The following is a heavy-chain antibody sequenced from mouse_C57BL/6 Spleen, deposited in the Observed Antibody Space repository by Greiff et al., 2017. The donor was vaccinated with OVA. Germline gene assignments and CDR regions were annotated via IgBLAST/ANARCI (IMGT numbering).Heavy chain of an antibody. CDR2: ISSGGSYT. V-gene: IGHV5-6*02. Sequence: DVKLQESGGDLVKPGGSLKLSCAASGFTFSSYGMSWVRQTPDKRLEWVATISSGGSYTYYPDSVKGRFTISRDNAKNTLYLQMSSLKSEDTAMYYCARHQTGYFDYWGQGTTLTVSS. CDR3: ARHQTGYFDY. D-gene: IGHD4-1*01. CDR1: GFTFSSYG. J-gene: IGHJ2*01.